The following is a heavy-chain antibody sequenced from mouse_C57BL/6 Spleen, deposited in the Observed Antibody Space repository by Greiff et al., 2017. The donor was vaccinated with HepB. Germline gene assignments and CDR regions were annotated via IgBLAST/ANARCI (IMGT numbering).Heavy chain of an antibody. Sequence: VQVVDSGAELVRPGASVTLSCKASGYTFTDYEMHWVKQTPVHGLEWIGAIDPETGGTAYNQKFKGKAILTADKSSSTAYMELRSLTSEDSAVYYCTRSLWRGFAYWGQGTLVTVSA. J-gene: IGHJ3*01. D-gene: IGHD1-1*02. CDR2: IDPETGGT. CDR3: TRSLWRGFAY. CDR1: GYTFTDYE. V-gene: IGHV1-15*01.